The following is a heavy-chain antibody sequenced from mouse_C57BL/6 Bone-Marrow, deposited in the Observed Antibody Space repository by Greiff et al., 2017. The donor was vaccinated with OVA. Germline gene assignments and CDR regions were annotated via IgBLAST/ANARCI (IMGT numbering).Heavy chain of an antibody. CDR2: IRLKSDNYAT. V-gene: IGHV6-3*01. J-gene: IGHJ4*01. D-gene: IGHD1-1*01. CDR3: TPYYYGSSYYYAMDY. Sequence: EVQGVESGGGLVQPGGSMKLSCVASGFTFSNYWMNWVRQSPEKGLEWVAQIRLKSDNYATHYAESVKGMFTISRDDSKSSVYLQMNNLRAEDTGIYYCTPYYYGSSYYYAMDYWGQGTSVTVSS. CDR1: GFTFSNYW.